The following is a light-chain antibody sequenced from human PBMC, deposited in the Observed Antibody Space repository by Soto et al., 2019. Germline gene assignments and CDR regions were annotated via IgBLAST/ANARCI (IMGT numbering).Light chain of an antibody. V-gene: IGKV3-15*01. CDR3: QQYDNWPLT. Sequence: EIVMTQSPDTLSVSPGERATLSCRASQSVSDNLAWHQQKPGQAPRLLIYGASTRATGIPARFSGSGSGTEFPLAISSLQSEDFAVYYCQQYDNWPLTFGQGTKVEIK. J-gene: IGKJ1*01. CDR1: QSVSDN. CDR2: GAS.